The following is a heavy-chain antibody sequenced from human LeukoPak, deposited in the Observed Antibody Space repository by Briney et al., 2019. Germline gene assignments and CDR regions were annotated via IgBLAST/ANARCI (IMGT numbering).Heavy chain of an antibody. D-gene: IGHD2-2*02. V-gene: IGHV5-51*01. Sequence: GESLKISCEASGFNFNNYWVGWVRQMPGKGLEWMGIIYPGDYDTRYSPSFQGHVTISVDKSISTAYLQWRSLRASDTAMYFCAGHSFDTVDAFDVWGQGTIVTDSA. J-gene: IGHJ3*01. CDR3: AGHSFDTVDAFDV. CDR1: GFNFNNYW. CDR2: IYPGDYDT.